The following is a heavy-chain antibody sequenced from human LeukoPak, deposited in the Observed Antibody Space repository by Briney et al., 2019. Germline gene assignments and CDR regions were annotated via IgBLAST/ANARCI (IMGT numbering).Heavy chain of an antibody. J-gene: IGHJ4*01. V-gene: IGHV4-39*01. CDR1: GGSISSSNYY. CDR3: ARDFGYYRIYY. D-gene: IGHD2/OR15-2a*01. Sequence: SETLSLTCTVSGGSISSSNYYWGWIRQPPGKGLEWIGTIHYSGNTYYNPSLKSRVAISVDTSKNQFSLRLSSVTAADTAVYYRARDFGYYRIYYLGQGTLVTVSS. CDR2: IHYSGNT.